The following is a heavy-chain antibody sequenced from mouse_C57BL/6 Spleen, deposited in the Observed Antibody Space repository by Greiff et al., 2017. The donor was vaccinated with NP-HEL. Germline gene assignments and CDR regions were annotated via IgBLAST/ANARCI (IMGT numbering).Heavy chain of an antibody. Sequence: VQLQQSGAELARPGASVKLSCKASGYTFTSYGISWVKQRTGQGLEWIGEIYPRSGNTYYNEKFKGKATLTADKSSSTAYMELRSLTSEDSAVYFCAREWTGLGAYWGQGTLVTVSA. V-gene: IGHV1-81*01. J-gene: IGHJ3*01. D-gene: IGHD1-3*01. CDR3: AREWTGLGAY. CDR1: GYTFTSYG. CDR2: IYPRSGNT.